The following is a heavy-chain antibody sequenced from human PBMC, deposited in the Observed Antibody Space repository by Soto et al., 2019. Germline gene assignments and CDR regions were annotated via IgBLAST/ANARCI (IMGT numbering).Heavy chain of an antibody. D-gene: IGHD3-10*01. V-gene: IGHV1-69*06. Sequence: ASVKVSCKASGGTFSSYAISWVRQAPGQGLEWMGGIIPIFGTANYAQKFQGRVTITADKSTSTAYMELSRLRSEDTAVYYCARDLSSLKYYSSSGSYSHEHHYWGQGTLVTAAS. CDR2: IIPIFGTA. CDR1: GGTFSSYA. J-gene: IGHJ4*02. CDR3: ARDLSSLKYYSSSGSYSHEHHY.